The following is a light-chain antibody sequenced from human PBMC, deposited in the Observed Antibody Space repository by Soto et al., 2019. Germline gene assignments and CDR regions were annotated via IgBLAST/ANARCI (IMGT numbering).Light chain of an antibody. J-gene: IGLJ1*01. CDR2: EVS. CDR3: SSYAGSNNFNV. Sequence: QSVLTQPPSASGSPGQSVTISCTGTSSDVGGYNYVSWYQQHPGKAPKLMIYEVSKRPSGVPDRFSGSKSGNTASLTVSGLQAEDEAEYYCSSYAGSNNFNVFGTGTKLTVL. CDR1: SSDVGGYNY. V-gene: IGLV2-8*01.